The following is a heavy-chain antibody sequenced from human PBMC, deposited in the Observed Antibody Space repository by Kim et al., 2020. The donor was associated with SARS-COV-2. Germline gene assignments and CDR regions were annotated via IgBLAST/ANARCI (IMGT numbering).Heavy chain of an antibody. V-gene: IGHV3-21*01. D-gene: IGHD6-19*01. CDR2: ISSSSSYI. Sequence: GGSLRLSCAASGFTFSSYSMNWVRQAPGKGLEWVSSISSSSSYIYYADSVKGRFTISGDNAKNSLFLQMNSLSAEDTAVYYCARAYSSGWAYFDYWGQGTLVTVSS. CDR1: GFTFSSYS. J-gene: IGHJ4*02. CDR3: ARAYSSGWAYFDY.